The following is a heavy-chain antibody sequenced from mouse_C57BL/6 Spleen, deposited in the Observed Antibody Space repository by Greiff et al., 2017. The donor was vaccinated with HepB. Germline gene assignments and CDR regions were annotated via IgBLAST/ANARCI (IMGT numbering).Heavy chain of an antibody. D-gene: IGHD2-4*01. CDR3: ARDDYDYAMDY. CDR2: ISSGSSTI. Sequence: DVKLVESGGGLVKPGGSLKLSCAASGFTFSDYGMHWVCQAPEKGLEWVAYISSGSSTIYYADTVKGRFTISRDNAKNTLFLQMTSLRSEDTAMYYCARDDYDYAMDYWGQGTSVTVSS. CDR1: GFTFSDYG. V-gene: IGHV5-17*01. J-gene: IGHJ4*01.